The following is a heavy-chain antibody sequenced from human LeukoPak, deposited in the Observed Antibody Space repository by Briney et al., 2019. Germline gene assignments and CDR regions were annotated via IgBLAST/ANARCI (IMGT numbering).Heavy chain of an antibody. D-gene: IGHD3-10*01. CDR1: GYTFTGYY. J-gene: IGHJ4*02. CDR2: INPNSGGT. V-gene: IGHV1-2*02. CDR3: ARGLYYYGSGGAFDY. Sequence: ASVKVSCKASGYTFTGYYMHWVRQAPGQGLEWMGWINPNSGGTNYAQKFQGRVTMTRDTSISTAYMELSRLRSDDTAVYYCARGLYYYGSGGAFDYWGQGTLVTVSS.